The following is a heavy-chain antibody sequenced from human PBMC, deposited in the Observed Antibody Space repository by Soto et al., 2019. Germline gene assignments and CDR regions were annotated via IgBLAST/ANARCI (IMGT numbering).Heavy chain of an antibody. V-gene: IGHV4-34*01. CDR2: INHSGST. Sequence: PSETLSLTCAVYGGSFSGYYWSWIRQPPGKGLEWIGEINHSGSTNYNPSLKSRVTISVDMSKNQFSLKLSSVTAADTAVYYCARVPGYCSGGSCYSYGMDVWGQGTTVTVSS. D-gene: IGHD2-15*01. J-gene: IGHJ6*02. CDR3: ARVPGYCSGGSCYSYGMDV. CDR1: GGSFSGYY.